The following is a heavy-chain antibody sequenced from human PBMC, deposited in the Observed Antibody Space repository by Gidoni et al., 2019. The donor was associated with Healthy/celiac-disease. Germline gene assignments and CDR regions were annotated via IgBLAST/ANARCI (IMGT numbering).Heavy chain of an antibody. Sequence: QVQLQQWGAGLLKPSETLSLTCAVYGGSFSGYYWSWIRQPPGKGLEWIGEINHSGSTNYNPSLKSRVTISVDTSKNQFSLKLSSVTAADTAVYYCARATMVRDCSDYWGQGTLVTVSS. D-gene: IGHD3-10*01. CDR1: GGSFSGYY. J-gene: IGHJ4*02. V-gene: IGHV4-34*01. CDR2: INHSGST. CDR3: ARATMVRDCSDY.